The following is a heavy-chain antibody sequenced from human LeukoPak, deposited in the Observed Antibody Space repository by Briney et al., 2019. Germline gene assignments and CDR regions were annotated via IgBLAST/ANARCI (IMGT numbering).Heavy chain of an antibody. V-gene: IGHV3-33*01. Sequence: GGSLRRSGAASGFTFSSYGMHWVRQAPGKGLEWVAVIWYDGSNKYYADSVKGRFTISRDNSKNTLYLQMNSLRAEDTAVYYSARVNDSSGYSPFDYWGQGTLVTVSS. CDR2: IWYDGSNK. CDR3: ARVNDSSGYSPFDY. CDR1: GFTFSSYG. D-gene: IGHD3-22*01. J-gene: IGHJ4*02.